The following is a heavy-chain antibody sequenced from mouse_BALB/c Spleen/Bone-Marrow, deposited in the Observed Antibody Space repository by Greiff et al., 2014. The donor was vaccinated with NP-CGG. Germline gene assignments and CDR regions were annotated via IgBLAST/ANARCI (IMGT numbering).Heavy chain of an antibody. CDR3: ARKSQRAYDSMIY. V-gene: IGHV1S56*01. Sequence: VMLVESGPELVKPGASVRISCKASGYTFTSFYIYWVRQRPGQGLEWIGWIYPGDFTTKYNEKFKGKATLTADKSSTTASMQLSSLTSEDSAVYFCARKSQRAYDSMIYWGQGTSVTVSS. CDR1: GYTFTSFY. D-gene: IGHD2-4*01. J-gene: IGHJ4*01. CDR2: IYPGDFTT.